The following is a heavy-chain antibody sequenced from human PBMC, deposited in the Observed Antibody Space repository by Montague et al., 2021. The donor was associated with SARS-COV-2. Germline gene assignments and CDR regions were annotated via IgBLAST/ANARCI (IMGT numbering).Heavy chain of an antibody. CDR2: VNHSGST. J-gene: IGHJ3*02. CDR1: GGSFSGYY. Sequence: SETLSLTCAVYGGSFSGYYWSWIRQPPGKGLEWIGEVNHSGSTNYNPSLKSRVTISVDTSKNQFSLKMNSVSAADTAAYYCARGQVTIFGVLIMLPAAGALDIWGRGTMVSGSS. D-gene: IGHD3-3*01. CDR3: ARGQVTIFGVLIMLPAAGALDI. V-gene: IGHV4-34*01.